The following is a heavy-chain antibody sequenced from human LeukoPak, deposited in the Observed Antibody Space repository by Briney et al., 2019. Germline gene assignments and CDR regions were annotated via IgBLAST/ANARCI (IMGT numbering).Heavy chain of an antibody. CDR2: IYISGST. J-gene: IGHJ3*02. V-gene: IGHV4-4*07. CDR1: GGSISSYY. Sequence: SETLSLTCTVSGGSISSYYWSWIRQPAGKGLEWIGRIYISGSTNYNPSLKSRVTMSVDTSKNQFSLKLSSVTAADTAVYYCARDGGPTYYYDSSDAFDIWGQGTMVTVSS. CDR3: ARDGGPTYYYDSSDAFDI. D-gene: IGHD3-22*01.